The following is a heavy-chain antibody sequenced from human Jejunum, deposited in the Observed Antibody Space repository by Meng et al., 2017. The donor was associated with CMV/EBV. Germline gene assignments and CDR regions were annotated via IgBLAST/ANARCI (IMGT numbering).Heavy chain of an antibody. CDR3: ARGFSNGYLPFDY. CDR1: GGVFNNYA. Sequence: QVQLVQSGTEVKKPGSSVKVSCKSSGGVFNNYALNWVRQAPGQGLEWMGGIIAVLKTPTYAQKFRGRLTITADESTGTTYMDLTSLTPEDTAVYYCARGFSNGYLPFDYWGQGTLVTVAS. J-gene: IGHJ4*02. CDR2: IIAVLKTP. V-gene: IGHV1-69*01. D-gene: IGHD3-22*01.